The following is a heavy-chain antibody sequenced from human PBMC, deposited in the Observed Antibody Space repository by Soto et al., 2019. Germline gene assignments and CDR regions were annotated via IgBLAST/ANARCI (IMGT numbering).Heavy chain of an antibody. Sequence: QVQLVQSGAEVRKPGASVKVSCEASGYTFTSYDIYWVRQATGQGLEWMGWMNPNTGNSGYAQKFQGRVTVTSDTTKSADGMELGSLASEDTAVYYCARRAETNGWNGFGADKYYFDFWGQGTLVTVSS. V-gene: IGHV1-8*01. CDR2: MNPNTGNS. CDR1: GYTFTSYD. D-gene: IGHD1-1*01. J-gene: IGHJ4*02. CDR3: ARRAETNGWNGFGADKYYFDF.